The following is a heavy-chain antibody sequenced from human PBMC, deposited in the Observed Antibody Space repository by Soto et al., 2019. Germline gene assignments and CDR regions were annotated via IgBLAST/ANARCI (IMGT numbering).Heavy chain of an antibody. J-gene: IGHJ4*02. V-gene: IGHV4-61*01. CDR3: ARDFAYFDS. Sequence: SETLSLTCTVSGGSVSGGSYYWSWIRQSPGKGLEWIGYIYNTGTTKYNATIKSRVTISVDTSKNQFSLNLDSLTAADTAVYFCARDFAYFDSWGQGTLVTVSS. D-gene: IGHD3-3*01. CDR1: GGSVSGGSYY. CDR2: IYNTGTT.